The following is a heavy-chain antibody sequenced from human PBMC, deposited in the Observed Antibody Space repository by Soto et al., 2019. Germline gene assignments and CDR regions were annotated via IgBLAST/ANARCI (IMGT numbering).Heavy chain of an antibody. J-gene: IGHJ4*02. Sequence: LSLTCAVYGGSFIGYYWSWIRQPPGKGLEWIGEINHSGSTNYNPSLKSRVTISVDTSKNQFSLKLSSVTAADTAVYYCARGRFHSMVRGVPRPFDYWGQGTLVTVSS. CDR2: INHSGST. CDR1: GGSFIGYY. V-gene: IGHV4-34*01. D-gene: IGHD3-10*01. CDR3: ARGRFHSMVRGVPRPFDY.